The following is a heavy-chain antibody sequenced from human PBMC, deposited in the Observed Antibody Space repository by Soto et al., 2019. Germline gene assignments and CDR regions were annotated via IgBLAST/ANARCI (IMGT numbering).Heavy chain of an antibody. CDR3: ARVLYYGSGSYSPYGMDV. Sequence: QVQLVQSGAEVKNPGSSVKLSCKTSGVSFNNNGIGLGRQAPGHGLEWMGGVSPPFRTSNYARKFQGRISITADASTGTVNMELSSLTSEDTAQYYCARVLYYGSGSYSPYGMDVWGQGTTVTVSS. CDR1: GVSFNNNG. D-gene: IGHD3-10*01. CDR2: VSPPFRTS. J-gene: IGHJ6*02. V-gene: IGHV1-69*01.